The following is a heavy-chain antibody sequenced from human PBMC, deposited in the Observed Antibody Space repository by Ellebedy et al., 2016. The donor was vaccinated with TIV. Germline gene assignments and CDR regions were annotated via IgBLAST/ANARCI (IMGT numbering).Heavy chain of an antibody. CDR1: GFTVSSNY. CDR2: ISSHGGST. CDR3: ARDGTVTTPTYFDY. J-gene: IGHJ4*02. V-gene: IGHV3-64*01. D-gene: IGHD4-11*01. Sequence: GESLKISCAASGFTVSSNYMSWVRQAPGKGLEYVSAISSHGGSTFYANSVQGRFSISRDNSKNTLYLQMNSLRVEDTAVYYCARDGTVTTPTYFDYWGQGTLVTVSS.